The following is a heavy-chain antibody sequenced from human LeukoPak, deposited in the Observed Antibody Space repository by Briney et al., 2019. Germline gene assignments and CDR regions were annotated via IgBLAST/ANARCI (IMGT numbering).Heavy chain of an antibody. Sequence: PSETLSLTCTVSGGSIRNVYWSWIRQPPGKGLEWIGHIYYSGTTSYNPSLRSRVTLSVDTSNNQLSLNLRSVTATDTAVYYCASGDGYNRAFDPWGQGTLVTVSS. V-gene: IGHV4-59*08. CDR3: ASGDGYNRAFDP. CDR1: GGSIRNVY. CDR2: IYYSGTT. J-gene: IGHJ5*02. D-gene: IGHD5-24*01.